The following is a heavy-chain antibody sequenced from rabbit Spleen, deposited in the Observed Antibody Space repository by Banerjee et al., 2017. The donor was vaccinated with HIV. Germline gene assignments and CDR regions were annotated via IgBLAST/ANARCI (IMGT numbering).Heavy chain of an antibody. CDR2: INTATGRP. CDR1: GFSFSDRDV. CDR3: ARDLAGAIGWNFGW. D-gene: IGHD4-1*01. J-gene: IGHJ4*01. Sequence: QEQLEESGRGLVKPEGSLTLTCKASGFSFSDRDVMCWVRQAPGKGLEWIACINTATGRPVYASWARGRFTISRTSSTTVTLQMTSLTAADTATYFCARDLAGAIGWNFGWWGPGTLVTVS. V-gene: IGHV1S45*01.